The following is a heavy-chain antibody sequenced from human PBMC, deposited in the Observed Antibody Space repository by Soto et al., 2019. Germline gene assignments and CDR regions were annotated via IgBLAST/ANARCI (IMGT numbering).Heavy chain of an antibody. J-gene: IGHJ4*02. D-gene: IGHD2-21*02. V-gene: IGHV1-3*04. CDR1: GYSFTHFE. Sequence: QVQLVQSGPEVKQPGASVRISCQASGYSFTHFEMHWVRQAPGQRLEWMGWINTGNGDTKYSQKFRGRVTFTRDTSASTAYLDLDGLTSDDTSFYFCARGLTRLDYWGQGTLVTVSS. CDR2: INTGNGDT. CDR3: ARGLTRLDY.